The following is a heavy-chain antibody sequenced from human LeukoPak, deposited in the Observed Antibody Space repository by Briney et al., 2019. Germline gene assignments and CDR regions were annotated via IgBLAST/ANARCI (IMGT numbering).Heavy chain of an antibody. CDR1: GASITSYY. CDR3: ARSPFVGGVGATSWYFDL. J-gene: IGHJ2*01. D-gene: IGHD1-26*01. V-gene: IGHV4-4*08. Sequence: SETPSLTCTVSGASITSYYWTWIRQPPGKELEWIGNIYTSADINFNPSLKSRVTISLDASKRQFSLKLNSVSAADTAIYYCARSPFVGGVGATSWYFDLWGRGALVTVSS. CDR2: IYTSADI.